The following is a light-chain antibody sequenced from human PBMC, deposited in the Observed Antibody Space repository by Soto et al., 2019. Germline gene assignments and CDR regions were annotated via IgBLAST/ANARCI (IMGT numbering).Light chain of an antibody. CDR1: RSNIGSNN. CDR3: AAWDDSLRNWV. V-gene: IGLV1-44*01. CDR2: SPN. Sequence: QSVLTQPPSASGTPGQRVTISCSGSRSNIGSNNVNWYQQLPGTAHKLLIYSPNQRPSGVPERFSGSKSDTSASLAISGLQSEDEADYHCAAWDDSLRNWVFGGGTKLTVL. J-gene: IGLJ3*02.